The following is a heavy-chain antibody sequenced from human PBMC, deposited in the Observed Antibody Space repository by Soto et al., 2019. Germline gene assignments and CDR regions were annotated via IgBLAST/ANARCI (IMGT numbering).Heavy chain of an antibody. CDR3: ARDKITGLFDY. CDR2: INHSGST. J-gene: IGHJ4*02. CDR1: GGSFSDYY. Sequence: SEPLSLTYTVYGGSFSDYYWTWIRQTPGTGLEWIGEINHSGSTNYNPSLKSRVTISVDTSKNQFSLKLTSVTAADTAVYYCARDKITGLFDYWGQGTLVTVSS. D-gene: IGHD2-8*02. V-gene: IGHV4-34*01.